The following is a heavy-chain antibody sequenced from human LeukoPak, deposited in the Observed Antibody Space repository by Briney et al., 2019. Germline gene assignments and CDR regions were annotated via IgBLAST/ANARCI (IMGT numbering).Heavy chain of an antibody. J-gene: IGHJ5*02. D-gene: IGHD5-12*01. Sequence: ASVKVSCKASRFTFTTYFMHWVRQAPGQGLEWMGKINPSGDTTTYAQKFQGRVTMTRDTSTSTAYMELSRLRSDDTAVYYCARGPSTPLATMGPYNWFDPWGQGTLVTVSS. CDR1: RFTFTTYF. CDR2: INPSGDTT. V-gene: IGHV1-46*01. CDR3: ARGPSTPLATMGPYNWFDP.